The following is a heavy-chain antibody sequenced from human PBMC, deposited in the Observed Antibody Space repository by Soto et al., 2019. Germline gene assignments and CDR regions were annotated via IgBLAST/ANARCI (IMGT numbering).Heavy chain of an antibody. CDR2: ISGSGGST. D-gene: IGHD5-18*01. CDR1: GFPFSSYA. CDR3: LNGGYSYGYALDY. Sequence: PGGSLRLSCAASGFPFSSYAMSWVRQAPGKGLEWVSAISGSGGSTYYADSGKGRFTISRYNSKNTLYLQMNSLRAEDTAVYYCLNGGYSYGYALDYWGQGTLVTVSS. V-gene: IGHV3-23*01. J-gene: IGHJ4*02.